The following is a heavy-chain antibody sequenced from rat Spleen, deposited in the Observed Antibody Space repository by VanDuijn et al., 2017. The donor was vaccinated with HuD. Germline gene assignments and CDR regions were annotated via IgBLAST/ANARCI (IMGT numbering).Heavy chain of an antibody. CDR3: AILETTGILYYFDY. Sequence: EVQLVESGGGLVQPGRSLKLSCAASGFTFSDYAMAWVRQAPKKGLEWVATVIYDASSTYYRDSVKGRFTISRDNAKSTLYLQRDSLRSEDTATYYCAILETTGILYYFDYWGQGVMVTVSS. CDR1: GFTFSDYA. J-gene: IGHJ2*01. V-gene: IGHV5-17*01. D-gene: IGHD1-7*01. CDR2: VIYDASST.